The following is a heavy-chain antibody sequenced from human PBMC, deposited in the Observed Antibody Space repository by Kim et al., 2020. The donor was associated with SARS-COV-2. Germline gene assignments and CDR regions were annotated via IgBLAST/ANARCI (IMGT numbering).Heavy chain of an antibody. V-gene: IGHV4-59*08. J-gene: IGHJ4*02. CDR3: ARLQLLYDFWSGYFDY. Sequence: SLKSRVTISVDTAKNQFSLKLSSVTAADTAVYYCARLQLLYDFWSGYFDYWGQGTLVTVSS. D-gene: IGHD3-3*01.